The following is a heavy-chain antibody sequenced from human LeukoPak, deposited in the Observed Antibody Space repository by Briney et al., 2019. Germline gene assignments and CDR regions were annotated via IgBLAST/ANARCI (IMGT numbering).Heavy chain of an antibody. CDR2: IIPICGTA. J-gene: IGHJ4*02. V-gene: IGHV1-69*05. D-gene: IGHD1-26*01. Sequence: VAAVNVSCKASVGTFSSYAIGWVRQAPGQGLEWMGGIIPICGTANYAQKFQGRFTITTDESTSTAYMELSSLRSEDTAVYYCARCASYQGEYYFDYWGQGTLVTVSS. CDR1: VGTFSSYA. CDR3: ARCASYQGEYYFDY.